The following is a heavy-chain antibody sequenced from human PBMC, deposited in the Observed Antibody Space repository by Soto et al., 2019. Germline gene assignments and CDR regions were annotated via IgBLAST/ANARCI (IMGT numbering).Heavy chain of an antibody. CDR2: ISYDGSNK. V-gene: IGHV3-30*18. CDR1: GFTFISYG. CDR3: AKAKVVAPIDY. D-gene: IGHD2-15*01. Sequence: PGESVRLACAASGFTFISYGMHWVRQAPGKGLEWVAVISYDGSNKYYADSVKGRFTISRDNSKNTLYLQMNSLRAEDTAVYYCAKAKVVAPIDYWGQGT. J-gene: IGHJ4*02.